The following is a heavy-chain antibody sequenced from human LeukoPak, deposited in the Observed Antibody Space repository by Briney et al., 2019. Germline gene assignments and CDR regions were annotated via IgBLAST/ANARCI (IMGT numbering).Heavy chain of an antibody. CDR3: ARAQLRNDAFDI. CDR1: GFTFSHFW. D-gene: IGHD6-6*01. Sequence: GGSLRLSCAASGFTFSHFWIHWVRQVPGKGLVWVSRINSDGGDTIYADSVKGRFTISRDNSKNTLYLQMNRLRAEDTAVYYCARAQLRNDAFDIWGQGTMVTVSS. J-gene: IGHJ3*02. CDR2: INSDGGDT. V-gene: IGHV3-74*01.